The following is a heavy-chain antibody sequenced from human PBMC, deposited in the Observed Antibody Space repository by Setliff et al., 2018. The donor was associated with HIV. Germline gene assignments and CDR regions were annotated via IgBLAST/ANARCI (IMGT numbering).Heavy chain of an antibody. Sequence: LSLTCTVSGGSISSGGYYWSWIRQHPGKGLEWIGYIYYSGSTYYNPSLKSRVTISVDTSKNQFSLKLSSVTAADTAVYYCARVAFVVVIRNALDIWGQGTMVTVSS. D-gene: IGHD2-21*01. CDR1: GGSISSGGYY. V-gene: IGHV4-31*03. CDR2: IYYSGST. J-gene: IGHJ3*02. CDR3: ARVAFVVVIRNALDI.